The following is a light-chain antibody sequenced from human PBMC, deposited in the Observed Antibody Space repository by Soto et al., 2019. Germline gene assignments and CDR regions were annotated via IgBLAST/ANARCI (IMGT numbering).Light chain of an antibody. Sequence: DMVMNQSPDALAVYLGERATLNCKSSQSVLYPSNNKKYLAWYEQKAGQRPKLLLYWESTREPGVTARFSGSGSGTDFTLNMSSLTAEDGIVDYCKQSSSTIWTFCQVTKVDI. V-gene: IGKV4-1*01. CDR3: KQSSSTIWT. CDR1: QSVLYPSNNKKY. J-gene: IGKJ1*01. CDR2: WES.